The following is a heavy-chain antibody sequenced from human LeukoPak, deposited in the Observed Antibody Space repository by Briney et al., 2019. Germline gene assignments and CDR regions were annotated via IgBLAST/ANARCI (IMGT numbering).Heavy chain of an antibody. CDR2: ISGSGGST. Sequence: GGSLRLSCAASGFTFSSYVMSWVRQAPGKGLEWVSAISGSGGSTYYADSVKGRFTISRDNSKNTLYLQMNSLRAEDTAVYYCAMDPGIAALRDYYYGMDVWGQGTTVTVSS. V-gene: IGHV3-23*01. D-gene: IGHD6-13*01. CDR3: AMDPGIAALRDYYYGMDV. J-gene: IGHJ6*02. CDR1: GFTFSSYV.